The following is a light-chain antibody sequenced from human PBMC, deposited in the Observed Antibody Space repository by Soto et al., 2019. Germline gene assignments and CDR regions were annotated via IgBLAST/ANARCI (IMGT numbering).Light chain of an antibody. Sequence: DIQMTQSPSLSVSVGDKVTITCQASHSISNFLNWYQQKAGKAPKLLIYASFNLQSGVPSRFSGSGSGTDFTLTISSLQPEDFATYYCQQNYITPYTFGQGTKLEIK. CDR2: ASF. J-gene: IGKJ2*01. V-gene: IGKV1-39*01. CDR1: HSISNF. CDR3: QQNYITPYT.